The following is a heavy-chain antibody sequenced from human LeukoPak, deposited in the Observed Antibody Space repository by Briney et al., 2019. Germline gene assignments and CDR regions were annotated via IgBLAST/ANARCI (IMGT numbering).Heavy chain of an antibody. Sequence: PGGSLRLSCAASGFTFSSYAMSCVRQAPGKGLEWVSAISGSGGSTYYAGSVKGRFTISRDNSKNTLYLQMNSLRAEDTAVYYCAKGTYVEMATNYYFDYWGQGTLVTVSS. V-gene: IGHV3-23*01. CDR1: GFTFSSYA. J-gene: IGHJ4*02. D-gene: IGHD5-24*01. CDR3: AKGTYVEMATNYYFDY. CDR2: ISGSGGST.